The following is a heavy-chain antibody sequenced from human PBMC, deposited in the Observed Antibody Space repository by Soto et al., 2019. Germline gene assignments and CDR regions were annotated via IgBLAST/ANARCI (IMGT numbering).Heavy chain of an antibody. CDR1: GFTFSSYG. V-gene: IGHV3-30*18. CDR3: AKDGDGYPYYFDY. Sequence: QVQLVESGGGVVQPGRSLRLSCAASGFTFSSYGMHWVRQAPGKGLEWVAVISYDGSNKYYADSVKGRFTISRDNSKNTLYLQMNSLRAEDTAVYYCAKDGDGYPYYFDYWGKGTLVTVSS. D-gene: IGHD5-12*01. CDR2: ISYDGSNK. J-gene: IGHJ4*02.